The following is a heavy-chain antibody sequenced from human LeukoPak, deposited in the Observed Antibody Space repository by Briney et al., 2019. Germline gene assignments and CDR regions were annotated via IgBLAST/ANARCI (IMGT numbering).Heavy chain of an antibody. CDR1: GGSIHTNSYY. CDR3: ARNDAFDI. CDR2: IYYSGST. V-gene: IGHV4-39*07. J-gene: IGHJ3*02. Sequence: SETLSLACTVSGGSIHTNSYYWGWIRQPPGRGLEWIATIYYSGSTYYNPSLKSRVAISVDTSKNQFSLNLTSVTAADTAVYYCARNDAFDIWGQGTMVTVSS.